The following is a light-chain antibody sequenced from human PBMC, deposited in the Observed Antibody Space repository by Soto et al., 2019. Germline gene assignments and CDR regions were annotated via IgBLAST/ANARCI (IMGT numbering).Light chain of an antibody. J-gene: IGLJ2*01. CDR3: QSYGSSLSGVV. CDR1: SSNIGAGYD. V-gene: IGLV1-40*01. Sequence: QAVVTQPPSVSGAPGQRVTISCTGSSSNIGAGYDVHWYQQLPGTAPKLLIYGNSNRPSGVPDRFSGSKSGTSASLAITGLQAEDEAAYYCQSYGSSLSGVVFGGGTKLTVL. CDR2: GNS.